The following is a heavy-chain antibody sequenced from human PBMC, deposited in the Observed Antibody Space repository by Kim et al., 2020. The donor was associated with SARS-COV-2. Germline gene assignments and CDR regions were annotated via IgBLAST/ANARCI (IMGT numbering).Heavy chain of an antibody. D-gene: IGHD6-13*01. V-gene: IGHV4-61*02. CDR1: GGSISSGSYY. CDR3: ARGSLYSSSWYVSGGRYYGMDV. Sequence: SETLSLTCTVSGGSISSGSYYWSWIRQPAGKGLEWIGRIYTSGSTNYNPSLKSRVTISVDTSKNQFSLKLSSVTAADTAVYYCARGSLYSSSWYVSGGRYYGMDVWGQGTTVTVSS. J-gene: IGHJ6*02. CDR2: IYTSGST.